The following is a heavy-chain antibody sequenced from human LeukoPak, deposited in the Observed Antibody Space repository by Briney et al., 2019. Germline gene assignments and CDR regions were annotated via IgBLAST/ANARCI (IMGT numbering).Heavy chain of an antibody. CDR3: ARAYSSGSYYGMDV. J-gene: IGHJ6*02. V-gene: IGHV4-4*07. Sequence: SETLSLTCTVSGGSISSYYWSWIREPAGKGLEWIGRIYTSGSTNYNPSLKSRVTMSVDTSKNQFSLKLSSVTAADTAVYYCARAYSSGSYYGMDVWGQGTTVTVSS. CDR1: GGSISSYY. D-gene: IGHD6-19*01. CDR2: IYTSGST.